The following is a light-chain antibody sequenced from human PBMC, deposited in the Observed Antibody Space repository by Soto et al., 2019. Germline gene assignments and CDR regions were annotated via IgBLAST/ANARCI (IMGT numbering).Light chain of an antibody. CDR3: NSYTASSTLLYV. V-gene: IGLV2-14*01. J-gene: IGLJ1*01. CDR1: SSDVGVYNY. CDR2: EVS. Sequence: QSVLTQPASVSGSPGQSITISSTGTSSDVGVYNYVSWYQQHPGKAPKLMIYEVSNRPSGVSNRFSGSKSGNTASLTISGLQPEDEADYYCNSYTASSTLLYVFGTGTKVTVL.